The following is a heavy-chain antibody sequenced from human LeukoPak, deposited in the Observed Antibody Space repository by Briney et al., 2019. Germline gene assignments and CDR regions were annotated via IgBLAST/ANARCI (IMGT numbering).Heavy chain of an antibody. CDR1: GFTFNNYN. D-gene: IGHD3-22*01. CDR3: AKGARSSSGYTTD. J-gene: IGHJ4*02. CDR2: ITSSGTYI. V-gene: IGHV3-21*04. Sequence: GGSLRLSCAASGFTFNNYNMNWVRQAPGKAPEWVSSITSSGTYIFYADSVKGRFTISRDNAKNSLFLQMNSLKTEDTAFYYCAKGARSSSGYTTDWGQGILVTVSS.